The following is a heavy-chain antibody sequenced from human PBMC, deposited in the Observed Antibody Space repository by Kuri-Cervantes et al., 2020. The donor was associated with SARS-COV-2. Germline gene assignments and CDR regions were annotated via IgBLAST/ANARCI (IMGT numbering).Heavy chain of an antibody. CDR1: GDSVSSNSAA. CDR2: TYYRSKWYN. V-gene: IGHV6-1*01. D-gene: IGHD6-19*01. Sequence: SETLSLTCAISGDSVSSNSAAWNWIRQSPSRGLEWLGRTYYRSKWYNDYAVSVKSRITINPDTSKNQFSLRLISVTAADTAVYYCARGQWMVKGAFHIWGQGTMVTVSS. J-gene: IGHJ3*02. CDR3: ARGQWMVKGAFHI.